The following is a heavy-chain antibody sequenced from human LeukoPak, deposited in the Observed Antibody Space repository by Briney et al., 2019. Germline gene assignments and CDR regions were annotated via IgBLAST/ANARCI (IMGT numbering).Heavy chain of an antibody. CDR3: ARDVPAATLCFDY. J-gene: IGHJ4*02. D-gene: IGHD2-2*01. CDR1: GFTFSSYS. V-gene: IGHV3-21*01. Sequence: VGSLRLSCAASGFTFSSYSMNWVRQAPGKGLEWVSSISSSSSYIYYADSVKGRFTISRDNAKNSLYLQMNSLRAEDTAVYYCARDVPAATLCFDYWGQGTLVTVSS. CDR2: ISSSSSYI.